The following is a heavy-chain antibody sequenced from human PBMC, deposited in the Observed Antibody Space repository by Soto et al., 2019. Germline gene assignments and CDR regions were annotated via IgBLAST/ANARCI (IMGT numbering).Heavy chain of an antibody. V-gene: IGHV3-30*18. Sequence: TGGSLILSCAASGFPFRSYGMHWVRQAPGKGLEWVAVISYDGNNKNYADSVKGRFSISRDNSKNTLNLQMNGLRVEDTAVYYCAKSDSGWHEAFDIWGQGTMVTVSS. CDR3: AKSDSGWHEAFDI. CDR2: ISYDGNNK. CDR1: GFPFRSYG. J-gene: IGHJ3*02. D-gene: IGHD6-19*01.